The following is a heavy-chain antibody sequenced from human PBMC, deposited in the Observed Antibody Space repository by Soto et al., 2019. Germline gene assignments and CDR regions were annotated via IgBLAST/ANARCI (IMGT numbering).Heavy chain of an antibody. D-gene: IGHD1-26*01. V-gene: IGHV1-2*04. CDR2: INPNSGGT. J-gene: IGHJ6*02. CDR1: GYTFTSYG. CDR3: ARGSMIVSRATDYYYYYGMDV. Sequence: ASVKVSCKASGYTFTSYGISWVRQAPGQGLEWMGWINPNSGGTNYAQKFQGWVTMTRDTSISTAYWELSRRRSDDTAVYYCARGSMIVSRATDYYYYYGMDVWGQGTTVTVSS.